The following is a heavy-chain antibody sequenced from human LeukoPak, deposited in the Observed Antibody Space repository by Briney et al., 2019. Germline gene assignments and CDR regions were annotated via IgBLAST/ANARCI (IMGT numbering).Heavy chain of an antibody. CDR1: GYTFTGYY. CDR3: ARGDFIPDYSGYDWGIDY. CDR2: INPNSGGT. J-gene: IGHJ4*02. Sequence: ASVKVSCKASGYTFTGYYMHWVRQAPGQGLEWRGWINPNSGGTNYAQKFQGRVTMTRDTSISTAYMELSRLRFDDTAVYYCARGDFIPDYSGYDWGIDYWGQGTLVTVSS. V-gene: IGHV1-2*02. D-gene: IGHD5-12*01.